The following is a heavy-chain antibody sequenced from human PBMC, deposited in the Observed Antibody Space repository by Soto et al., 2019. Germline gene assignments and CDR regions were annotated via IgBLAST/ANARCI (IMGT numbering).Heavy chain of an antibody. CDR2: IYTSGST. Sequence: LSLTCTVSGGSISSYYWSWIRQPAGKGLEWIGRIYTSGSTNYNPSLKSRVTMSVDTSKNQFSLKLSSVTAADTAVYYCARDRLPDYGDYAYFDYWGQGTLVTVSS. V-gene: IGHV4-4*07. CDR1: GGSISSYY. J-gene: IGHJ4*02. D-gene: IGHD4-17*01. CDR3: ARDRLPDYGDYAYFDY.